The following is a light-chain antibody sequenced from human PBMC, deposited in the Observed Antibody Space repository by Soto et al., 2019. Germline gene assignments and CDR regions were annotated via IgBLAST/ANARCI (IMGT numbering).Light chain of an antibody. CDR3: QQYESYSPLT. CDR1: QSISSS. V-gene: IGKV1-5*03. Sequence: DIQMTQSPSSLSASVGDTVTITCRAIQSISSSFLNWYQQKPGKAPKLLIYKASGLESGVPSRFSGSGSGTDFTLTISSLQPDDFATYYCQQYESYSPLTFGGGTKVDI. J-gene: IGKJ4*01. CDR2: KAS.